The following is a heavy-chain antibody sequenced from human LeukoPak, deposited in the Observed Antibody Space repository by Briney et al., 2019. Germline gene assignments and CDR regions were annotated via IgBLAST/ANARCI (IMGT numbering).Heavy chain of an antibody. V-gene: IGHV3-23*01. D-gene: IGHD3-9*01. J-gene: IGHJ4*02. CDR2: ISGSGGST. Sequence: PGGSLRLSCAASGFTFSSYAMSWVRQAPGKGLEWVSAISGSGGSTYYADSVKGRFTISRDNSKNTLYLQMNSLRAEDTAVYYCAKAEYYDIFTGYYDFDYWGQGTLVTVSS. CDR1: GFTFSSYA. CDR3: AKAEYYDIFTGYYDFDY.